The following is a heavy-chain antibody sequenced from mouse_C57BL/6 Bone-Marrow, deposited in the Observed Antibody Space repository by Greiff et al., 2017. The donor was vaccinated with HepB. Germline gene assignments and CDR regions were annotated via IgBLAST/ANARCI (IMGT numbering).Heavy chain of an antibody. Sequence: VKLMESGPELARPWASVKISCPAFYTFSRRLHFAFRETNYEMRRVKQRPGEGLEWFGAIDPGHGGTSYNQKFKGKATFTADKSSSTAYMHLSSLTSEDSAVYYCTWELGGGFAYWGQGTLVTVSA. J-gene: IGHJ3*01. CDR2: GEGLEWFG. D-gene: IGHD4-1*01. CDR3: SEDSAVYYCTWELGGGFAY. V-gene: IGHV1-87*01. CDR1: YTFSRRLH.